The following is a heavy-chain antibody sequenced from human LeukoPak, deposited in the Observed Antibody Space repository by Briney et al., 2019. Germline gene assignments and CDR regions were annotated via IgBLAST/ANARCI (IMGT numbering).Heavy chain of an antibody. J-gene: IGHJ3*02. CDR3: ARVGDGLDDAFDI. CDR1: GYTFTGYY. D-gene: IGHD5-24*01. CDR2: INPNTGGT. V-gene: IGHV1-2*06. Sequence: ASVKVSCKASGYTFTGYYMNWVRQAPGQGLEWLGRINPNTGGTNFAQSFQGRVTMTRDTSITTAYMELSRLRSDDTAVYYCARVGDGLDDAFDIWGQGTMVTVSS.